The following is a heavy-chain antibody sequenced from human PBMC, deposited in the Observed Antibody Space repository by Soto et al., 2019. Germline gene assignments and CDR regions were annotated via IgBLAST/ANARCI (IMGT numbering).Heavy chain of an antibody. Sequence: SETLSLTCTVSGGSISSSSYYWGWIRQPPGKGLEWIGSIYYSGSTYYNPSLKSRVTISVDTSKNQFSLKLSSVTAADTAVYYCASGIAAAGHNWFDPWGQGTLVTVSS. D-gene: IGHD6-13*01. CDR3: ASGIAAAGHNWFDP. J-gene: IGHJ5*02. CDR1: GGSISSSSYY. CDR2: IYYSGST. V-gene: IGHV4-39*01.